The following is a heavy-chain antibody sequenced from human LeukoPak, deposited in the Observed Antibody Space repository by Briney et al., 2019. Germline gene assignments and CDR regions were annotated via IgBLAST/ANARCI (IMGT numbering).Heavy chain of an antibody. J-gene: IGHJ4*02. D-gene: IGHD3-10*01. Sequence: GGSLRLSCAASGFTFSSYWMSWVRQAPGKGLEWVANIKQDGSEKYYVDSVKGRFTISRDNAKNSLYLRMNSLRAEDTAVYYCASVRFGEVTDYWGQGTLVTVSS. CDR3: ASVRFGEVTDY. CDR1: GFTFSSYW. CDR2: IKQDGSEK. V-gene: IGHV3-7*01.